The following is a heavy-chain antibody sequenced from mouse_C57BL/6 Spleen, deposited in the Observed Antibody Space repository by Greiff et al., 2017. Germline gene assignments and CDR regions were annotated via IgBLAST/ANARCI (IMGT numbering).Heavy chain of an antibody. CDR3: ARGDDYDRIYYFDY. D-gene: IGHD2-4*01. CDR2: ISYDGSN. V-gene: IGHV3-6*01. Sequence: EVKLMESGPGLVKPSQSLSLPCSVTGYSITSGYYWNWLRQFPGNKLEWMGYISYDGSNNYNPSLKNRISITRDTSKNQFFLKLNSVTTEDTATYYCARGDDYDRIYYFDYWGQGTTLTVSS. CDR1: GYSITSGYY. J-gene: IGHJ2*01.